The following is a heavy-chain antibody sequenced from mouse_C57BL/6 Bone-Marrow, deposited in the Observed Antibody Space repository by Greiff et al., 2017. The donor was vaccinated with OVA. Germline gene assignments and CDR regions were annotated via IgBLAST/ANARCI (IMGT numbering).Heavy chain of an antibody. CDR1: GFTFSSYG. J-gene: IGHJ2*01. CDR2: ISSGGSYT. Sequence: EVQGVESGGDLVKPGGSLKLSCAASGFTFSSYGMSWVRQTPDKRLEWVATISSGGSYTYYPDSVKGRFTISRDNAKNTLYLQMSSLKSEDTAMYYCARKLGDYWGQGTTLTVSS. CDR3: ARKLGDY. V-gene: IGHV5-6*01. D-gene: IGHD4-1*01.